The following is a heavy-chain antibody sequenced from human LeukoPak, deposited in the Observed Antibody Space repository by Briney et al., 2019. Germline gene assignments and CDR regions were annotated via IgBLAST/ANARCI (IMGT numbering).Heavy chain of an antibody. CDR1: AYSISSGYY. Sequence: SETLSLTCTVSAYSISSGYYWGWIRQPPGKGLEWIGSIYAGESTYYNPSLKSRVTISVDTSKNQFSLNLNSVTAADTAVYYCARHQYQLSALDYWGQGTLVTVSS. V-gene: IGHV4-38-2*02. D-gene: IGHD2-2*01. J-gene: IGHJ4*02. CDR3: ARHQYQLSALDY. CDR2: IYAGEST.